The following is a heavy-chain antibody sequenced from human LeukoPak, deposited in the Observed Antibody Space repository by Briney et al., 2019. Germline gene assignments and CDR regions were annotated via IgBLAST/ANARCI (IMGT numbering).Heavy chain of an antibody. Sequence: GASVKVSCKVSGYTLTELSMHWVRQAPGKGREWMGGFDPEDGGTIYAQKFQGRVTMTQDTSTDTAYMELSSLRSEDTAVYYCATAPIVAATSPWFDPWGQGTLVTVSS. CDR2: FDPEDGGT. D-gene: IGHD2-15*01. J-gene: IGHJ5*02. V-gene: IGHV1-24*01. CDR1: GYTLTELS. CDR3: ATAPIVAATSPWFDP.